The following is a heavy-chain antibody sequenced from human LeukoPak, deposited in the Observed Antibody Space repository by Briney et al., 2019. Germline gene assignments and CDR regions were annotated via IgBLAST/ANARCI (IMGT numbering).Heavy chain of an antibody. Sequence: SETLSLTCTVSGGSISGSSYYWGWIRQPPGKGLEWIGTIYYRGNTYYNPSLKSRVTISVDTSKNQFSLKLSSVTAADTAVYYCARLTGYSYGYSLSFDYWGQGTLVTVSS. CDR2: IYYRGNT. CDR3: ARLTGYSYGYSLSFDY. CDR1: GGSISGSSYY. D-gene: IGHD5-18*01. V-gene: IGHV4-39*07. J-gene: IGHJ4*02.